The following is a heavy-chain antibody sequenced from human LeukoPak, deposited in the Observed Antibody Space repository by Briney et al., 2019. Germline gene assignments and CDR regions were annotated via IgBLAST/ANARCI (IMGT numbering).Heavy chain of an antibody. Sequence: KPSETLSLTCTVSGGSISSYYWSWIRQHPGKGLEWIGYIYYSGSTYYNPSLKSRVTISVDTSKNQFSLKLSSVTAVDTAVYYCARDRLGYCSSTSCRWFDPWGQGTLVTVSS. V-gene: IGHV4-59*06. CDR2: IYYSGST. D-gene: IGHD2-2*01. J-gene: IGHJ5*02. CDR1: GGSISSYY. CDR3: ARDRLGYCSSTSCRWFDP.